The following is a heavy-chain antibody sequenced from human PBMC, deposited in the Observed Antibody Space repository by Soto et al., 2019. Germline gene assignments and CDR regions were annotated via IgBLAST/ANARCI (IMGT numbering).Heavy chain of an antibody. D-gene: IGHD4-17*01. CDR2: ISHSGST. CDR3: AREKVTGDYTVFDL. J-gene: IGHJ4*02. CDR1: GASISNTYW. Sequence: SETLSLTCAVSGASISNTYWWSWVRQAPGKGLQWIGQISHSGSTNYSPSFKSRVTISLDKSKNQFSLRLTSLTAADTAMYYCAREKVTGDYTVFDLWGQGTLVTVYS. V-gene: IGHV4-4*02.